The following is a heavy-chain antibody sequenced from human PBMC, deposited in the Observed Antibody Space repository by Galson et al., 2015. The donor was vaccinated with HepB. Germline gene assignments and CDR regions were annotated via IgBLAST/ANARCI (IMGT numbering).Heavy chain of an antibody. CDR3: ARYTIGWHLPFDY. V-gene: IGHV3-23*01. Sequence: SLRLSCAASGFTFNNYAMTWVRQAPGKGLEWVAGISDNSTFYADSVKGRFTISRDNSRNTLYLQMNSLRVEDTAVYYCARYTIGWHLPFDYWGQGTLVTVSS. CDR2: ISDNST. D-gene: IGHD6-19*01. CDR1: GFTFNNYA. J-gene: IGHJ4*02.